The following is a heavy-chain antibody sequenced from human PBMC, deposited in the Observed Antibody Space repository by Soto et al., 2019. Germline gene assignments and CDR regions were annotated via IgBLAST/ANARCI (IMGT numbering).Heavy chain of an antibody. D-gene: IGHD3-22*01. V-gene: IGHV3-23*01. CDR3: AKLVDS. CDR1: GFTFSSRD. CDR2: ISTSGVSA. J-gene: IGHJ4*02. Sequence: GGSLRLSCAASGFTFSSRDMSWVRQAPGKGLEWVSSISTSGVSAYYADSVKGRFTISRDNPRNSLYLQMDSLRVEDTAIYYCAKLVDSWGQGILVTV.